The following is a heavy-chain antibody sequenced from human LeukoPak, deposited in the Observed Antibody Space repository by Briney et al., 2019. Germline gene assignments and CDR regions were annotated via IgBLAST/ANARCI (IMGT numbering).Heavy chain of an antibody. Sequence: GGSLRLSCAASGFTVSNSYMSWVRQAPGKGLEWVSIISNDGRTYYTDSVNGRFTVSRDHSKNTLNLQMNSLRVEDTAVYYSARDYVWGQGALVTVSS. D-gene: IGHD3-16*01. J-gene: IGHJ4*02. CDR1: GFTVSNSY. V-gene: IGHV3-53*01. CDR2: ISNDGRT. CDR3: ARDYV.